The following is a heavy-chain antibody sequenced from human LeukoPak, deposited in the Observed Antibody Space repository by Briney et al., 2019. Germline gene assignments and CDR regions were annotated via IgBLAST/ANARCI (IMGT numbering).Heavy chain of an antibody. CDR2: LYSDGDT. CDR1: GFALSSNY. Sequence: GGSLRLSCAASGFALSSNYVGWVRQAPGGGLHWVSLLYSDGDTYYADSVKGRFTISRDTSKNTLYLQMNSLRVDDTAVYYYARDLYSSAWYGIHWGQGTLVTVSS. V-gene: IGHV3-53*01. J-gene: IGHJ4*02. D-gene: IGHD6-19*01. CDR3: ARDLYSSAWYGIH.